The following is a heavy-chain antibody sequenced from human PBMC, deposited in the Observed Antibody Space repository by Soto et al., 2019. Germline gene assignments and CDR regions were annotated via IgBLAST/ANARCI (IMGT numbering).Heavy chain of an antibody. CDR3: TRDPRNYYDSIGSANWFDP. CDR2: IRSKSNSYAT. Sequence: GESLKISCAASGFTFSGSAMHWVRQASGKGLGWVGRIRSKSNSYATAYAASVKGRFTISRDDSKDTAYLQMNSLKTEDTAVYYCTRDPRNYYDSIGSANWFDPWGQGTLVTVSS. V-gene: IGHV3-73*01. J-gene: IGHJ5*02. D-gene: IGHD3-22*01. CDR1: GFTFSGSA.